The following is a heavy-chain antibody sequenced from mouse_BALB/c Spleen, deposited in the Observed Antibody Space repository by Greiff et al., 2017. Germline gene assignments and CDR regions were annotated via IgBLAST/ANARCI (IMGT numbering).Heavy chain of an antibody. CDR2: ILPGSGST. D-gene: IGHD1-1*01. CDR3: ARITTVVATDY. Sequence: QVHVKQSGAELMKPGASVKISCKATGYTFSSYWIEWVKQRPGHGLEWIGEILPGSGSTNYNEKFKGKATFTADTSSNTAYMQLSSLTSEDSAVYYCARITTVVATDYWGQGTTLTVSS. CDR1: GYTFSSYW. V-gene: IGHV1-9*01. J-gene: IGHJ2*01.